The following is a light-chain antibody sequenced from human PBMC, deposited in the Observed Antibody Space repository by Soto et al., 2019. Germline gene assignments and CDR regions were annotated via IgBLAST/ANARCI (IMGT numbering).Light chain of an antibody. J-gene: IGLJ2*01. CDR2: EVS. Sequence: QSVLTQPPSVSGSPGQSVTISCTGTSSDVGSYNLVSWYQQPPGTAPKLMIYEVSNRPSGVPDRFSGSKSGNTASLTISGLQAEDEADYYCSSYTSSSTLVFGGGTKDTVL. V-gene: IGLV2-18*02. CDR1: SSDVGSYNL. CDR3: SSYTSSSTLV.